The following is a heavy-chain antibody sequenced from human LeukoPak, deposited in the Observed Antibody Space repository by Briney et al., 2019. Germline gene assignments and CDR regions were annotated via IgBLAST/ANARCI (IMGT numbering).Heavy chain of an antibody. Sequence: PGGSLRLSCSVSGFTFSNYGMNWVRQAPGKGLEWVSYISPSGSTIYYADSVKGRFTISRDNAKNSLFLHLSSLRDEDTAVYYCARRLDSWGQGTVVTVSS. CDR3: ARRLDS. J-gene: IGHJ4*02. CDR2: ISPSGSTI. V-gene: IGHV3-48*02. CDR1: GFTFSNYG.